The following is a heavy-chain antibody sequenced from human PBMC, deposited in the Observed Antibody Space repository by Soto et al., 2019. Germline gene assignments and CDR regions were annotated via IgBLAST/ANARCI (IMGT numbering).Heavy chain of an antibody. CDR1: GGTFSSYA. J-gene: IGHJ4*02. D-gene: IGHD3-22*01. V-gene: IGHV1-69*06. Sequence: QVQLVQSGAEVKKPGSSVKVSCKASGGTFSSYAISWVRQAPGQGLEWMVGIIPIFGTANYAQKFQGRVTITADKSTSKAYRELSRLRSEDTAVYYCARDSRYYYDSSGYGFDYWGQGTLVTVSS. CDR2: IIPIFGTA. CDR3: ARDSRYYYDSSGYGFDY.